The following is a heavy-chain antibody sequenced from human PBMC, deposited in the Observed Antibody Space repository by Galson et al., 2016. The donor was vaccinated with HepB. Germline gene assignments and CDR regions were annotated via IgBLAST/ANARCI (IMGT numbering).Heavy chain of an antibody. V-gene: IGHV2-70*01. CDR2: IDWYGDK. CDR3: ARSDLTGTTVGWFDP. D-gene: IGHD1-7*01. Sequence: PALVKPTQTLTLTCTFSGFSLSTSGMCVSWIRQPPGKALEWLALIDWYGDKYYSTFLKTRLTISKDTSKNQVVLTITNMDPVDTATYYCARSDLTGTTVGWFDPWGQGTLVTVSS. J-gene: IGHJ5*02. CDR1: GFSLSTSGMC.